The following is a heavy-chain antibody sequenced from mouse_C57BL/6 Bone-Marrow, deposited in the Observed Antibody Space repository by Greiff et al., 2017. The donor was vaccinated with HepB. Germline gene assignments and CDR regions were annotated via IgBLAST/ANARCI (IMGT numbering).Heavy chain of an antibody. Sequence: VQLQQSGPELVKPGASVKISCKASGYAFSSSWMNWVKQRPGKGLEWIGRIYPGDGDTNYNGKFKGKATLTADKSSSTAYMQLSSLTSEDSAVYFCARWGGFYGNYVKYYAMDYWGQGTSVTVSS. V-gene: IGHV1-82*01. J-gene: IGHJ4*01. CDR1: GYAFSSSW. D-gene: IGHD2-1*01. CDR3: ARWGGFYGNYVKYYAMDY. CDR2: IYPGDGDT.